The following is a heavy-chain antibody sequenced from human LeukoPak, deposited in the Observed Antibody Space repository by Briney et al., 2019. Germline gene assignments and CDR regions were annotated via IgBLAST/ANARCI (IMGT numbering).Heavy chain of an antibody. Sequence: GESLRHFCCAWGFNLSSYSILWVRQAPAKGREWVAMISQDGSTQYHADSVKAQITTPSYNPKNTLYMQMDTLGSEDPAVYFCARAVVGKEDLDYWGQGTLVTVSS. D-gene: IGHD6-19*01. V-gene: IGHV3-30*04. CDR2: ISQDGSTQ. CDR1: GFNLSSYS. CDR3: ARAVVGKEDLDY. J-gene: IGHJ4*02.